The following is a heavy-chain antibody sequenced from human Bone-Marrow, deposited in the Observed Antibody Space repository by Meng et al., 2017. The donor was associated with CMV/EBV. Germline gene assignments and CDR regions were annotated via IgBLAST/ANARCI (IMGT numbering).Heavy chain of an antibody. Sequence: SETLSLTCTVSGGSISSGDYYWSWIRQPPGKGLEWIGYIYYSGSTYYNPSLKSRVTISVDTSKSQFSLKLRSVTAADTAVYYCGIWRNSYFDVWGRGTVVTVSS. CDR1: GGSISSGDYY. V-gene: IGHV4-30-4*02. CDR2: IYYSGST. J-gene: IGHJ2*01. CDR3: GIWRNSYFDV. D-gene: IGHD3-3*01.